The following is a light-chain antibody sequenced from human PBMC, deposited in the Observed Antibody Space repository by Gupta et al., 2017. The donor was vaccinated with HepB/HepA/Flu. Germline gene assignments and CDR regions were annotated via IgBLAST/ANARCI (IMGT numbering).Light chain of an antibody. CDR2: DVS. V-gene: IGLV2-14*01. J-gene: IGLJ2*01. Sequence: QSALTQPASVSGSPGQSVTISCTRTSSDVGGYNYVSWYQQHPVKAPKLMIYDVSNRPSGVSTRYSGYKSGNTATLTLTGLQAEDEAGYYCSAYTSSSTVVFGGGTELTVL. CDR1: SSDVGGYNY. CDR3: SAYTSSSTVV.